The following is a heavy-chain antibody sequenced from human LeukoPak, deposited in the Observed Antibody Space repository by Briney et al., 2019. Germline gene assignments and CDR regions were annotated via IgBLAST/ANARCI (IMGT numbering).Heavy chain of an antibody. CDR3: AKGYYDSSGYYYDY. Sequence: PGGSLRLSCAAPGFTFSSYGMHWVRQALGKGLEWVAFIRYDGSNKYYVDSVKGRFTISRDNSKNTLYLQMNSLRAEDTAMYYCAKGYYDSSGYYYDYWGQGNLVTVSS. V-gene: IGHV3-30*02. D-gene: IGHD3-22*01. J-gene: IGHJ4*02. CDR1: GFTFSSYG. CDR2: IRYDGSNK.